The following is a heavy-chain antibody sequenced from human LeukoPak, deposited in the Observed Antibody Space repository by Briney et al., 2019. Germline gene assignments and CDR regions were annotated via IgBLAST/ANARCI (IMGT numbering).Heavy chain of an antibody. CDR3: ARELYYYGSGSYYPHRYYFDY. Sequence: PGGSLRLSCAASGFTFSSYAMHWVRQAPGKGLEWVAVISYDGSNKYYADSVKGRFTISRDNSKNTLFLQVNSLRAEDTAVYYCARELYYYGSGSYYPHRYYFDYWGQGTLVTVSS. V-gene: IGHV3-30*04. CDR2: ISYDGSNK. D-gene: IGHD3-10*01. J-gene: IGHJ4*02. CDR1: GFTFSSYA.